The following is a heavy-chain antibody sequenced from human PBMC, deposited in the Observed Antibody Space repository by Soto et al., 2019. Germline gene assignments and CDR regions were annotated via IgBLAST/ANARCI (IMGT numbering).Heavy chain of an antibody. V-gene: IGHV4-39*01. CDR2: IYYSGST. Sequence: QLQLQESGPGLVKPSETLSLTCTVSGGSISSSSYYWGWIRQPPGKGLEWIGSIYYSGSTYYNASLKSRVTISVDTSKNQFSLKLSSVTAADTAVYYCAVVPAANDAFDIWGQGTMVTVSS. CDR1: GGSISSSSYY. CDR3: AVVPAANDAFDI. J-gene: IGHJ3*02. D-gene: IGHD2-2*01.